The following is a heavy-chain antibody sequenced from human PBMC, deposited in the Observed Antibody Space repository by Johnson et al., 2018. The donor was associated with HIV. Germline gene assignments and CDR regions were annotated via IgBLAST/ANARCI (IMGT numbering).Heavy chain of an antibody. CDR2: MSFDETNS. Sequence: QMQLVESGGGLIQPGGSLRLSCVASGFSFSSFAMHWVRQAPGKGLQWVAVMSFDETNSYDSDSVDVKARFTISSDNSKHTLYLQMNSRRAEDTAVYYCAREGEGYSSSRDAFDIWGQGTMVTVSS. CDR1: GFSFSSFA. V-gene: IGHV3-30-3*01. J-gene: IGHJ3*02. CDR3: AREGEGYSSSRDAFDI. D-gene: IGHD6-13*01.